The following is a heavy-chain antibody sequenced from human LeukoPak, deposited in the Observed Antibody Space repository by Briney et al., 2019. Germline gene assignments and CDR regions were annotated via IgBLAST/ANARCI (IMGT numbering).Heavy chain of an antibody. CDR1: GFTFSDYY. CDR3: AKDRFQWELGVVDY. CDR2: ISRSGSTI. J-gene: IGHJ4*02. Sequence: GGSLRLSCAASGFTFSDYYMSWIRQAPGKGLEWVSYISRSGSTIYYADSVKGRFTISRDNSKNTLYLQMNSLRAEDTAVYYCAKDRFQWELGVVDYWGQGTLVTVSS. D-gene: IGHD1-26*01. V-gene: IGHV3-11*01.